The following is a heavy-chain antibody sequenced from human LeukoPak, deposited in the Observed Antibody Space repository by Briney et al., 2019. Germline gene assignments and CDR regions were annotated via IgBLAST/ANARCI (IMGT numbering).Heavy chain of an antibody. Sequence: SETLSLTCTVSGGSVSSGSYYWSWIRQPAGKGLEWIGRVYTSGSTKYKPSLKSRVTISVDTSKNHFSLKLSSVTAADTAVYYCARNLHYSGYASTFDIWGQGTMVTVSS. V-gene: IGHV4-61*02. CDR3: ARNLHYSGYASTFDI. J-gene: IGHJ3*02. CDR2: VYTSGST. D-gene: IGHD5-12*01. CDR1: GGSVSSGSYY.